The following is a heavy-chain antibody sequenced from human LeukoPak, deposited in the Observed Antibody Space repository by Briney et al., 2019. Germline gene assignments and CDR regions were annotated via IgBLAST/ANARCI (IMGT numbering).Heavy chain of an antibody. V-gene: IGHV1-46*01. CDR3: ARDTPILGSYSPFDY. D-gene: IGHD1-26*01. CDR2: INPSGGST. CDR1: GYTFTSYY. J-gene: IGHJ4*02. Sequence: ASVKVSCKASGYTFTSYYMHWVRQAPGQGLEWMGIINPSGGSTSYAQKFQGRVTMTRDTSTSTVYMELSSLRSEDTAVYYCARDTPILGSYSPFDYWGQGTLVTVSS.